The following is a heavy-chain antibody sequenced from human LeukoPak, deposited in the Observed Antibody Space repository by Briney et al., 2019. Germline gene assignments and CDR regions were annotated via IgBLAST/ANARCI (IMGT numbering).Heavy chain of an antibody. CDR1: GYTFTSYY. J-gene: IGHJ4*01. Sequence: ASVKVSCKASGYTFTSYYMHWVRQAPGQGLEWMGIISPSGGSTSYAQKFQGRVTMTRDTSTSTVYMELSSLRSEDTAVYYCARSIEMATITFDYWGQEPWSPSPQ. D-gene: IGHD5-24*01. CDR2: ISPSGGST. CDR3: ARSIEMATITFDY. V-gene: IGHV1-46*01.